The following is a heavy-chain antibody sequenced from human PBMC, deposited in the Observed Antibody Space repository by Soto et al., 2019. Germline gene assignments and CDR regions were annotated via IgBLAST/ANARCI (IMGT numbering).Heavy chain of an antibody. D-gene: IGHD6-19*01. Sequence: SETLSLTCTVSGGSISSYYWGWIRQPPGKGLEWIGYIYYSGSTNYNPSLKSRVTISVDTSKNQFSLKLSSVTAADTAVYYCARDQGYSSGWIDYWGQGTLVTVSS. CDR2: IYYSGST. CDR3: ARDQGYSSGWIDY. J-gene: IGHJ4*02. V-gene: IGHV4-59*01. CDR1: GGSISSYY.